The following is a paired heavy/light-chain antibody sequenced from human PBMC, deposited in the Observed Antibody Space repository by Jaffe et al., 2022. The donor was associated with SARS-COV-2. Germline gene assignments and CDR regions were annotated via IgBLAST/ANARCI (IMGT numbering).Light chain of an antibody. CDR1: SSDVGGYNY. J-gene: IGLJ2*01. V-gene: IGLV2-8*01. Sequence: QSALTQPPSASGSPGQSVTISCTGTSSDVGGYNYVSWYQQHPGKAPKLMIYEVSKRPSGVPDRFSGSKSGNTASLTVSGLQAEDEADYYCSSYAGSNNFRFGGGTKLTVL. CDR2: EVS. CDR3: SSYAGSNNFR.
Heavy chain of an antibody. V-gene: IGHV4-30-4*01. CDR1: GGSISSGDYY. D-gene: IGHD3-16*02. CDR2: IYYSGST. J-gene: IGHJ6*02. Sequence: QVQLQESGPGLVKPSQTLSLTCTVSGGSISSGDYYWSWIRQPPGKGLEWIGYIYYSGSTYYNPSLKSRVTISVDTSKNQFSLKLSSVTAADTAVYYCARDQVITFGGVIPRRYYYGMDVWGQGTTVTVSS. CDR3: ARDQVITFGGVIPRRYYYGMDV.